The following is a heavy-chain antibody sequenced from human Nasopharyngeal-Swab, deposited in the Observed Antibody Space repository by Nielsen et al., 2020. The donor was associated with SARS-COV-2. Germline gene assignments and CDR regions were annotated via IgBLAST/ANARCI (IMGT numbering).Heavy chain of an antibody. CDR2: IYYSGSN. D-gene: IGHD3-16*01. CDR3: VLGLGSDDAL. CDR1: GCSFSSYY. J-gene: IGHJ4*02. Sequence: SETLSLTCTVSGCSFSSYYWSWIRQPPGKGLEWIGYIYYSGSNNYNPYLKSRGTISVDTYNNQISLELSSVTAADTAVYCCVLGLGSDDALWGQGTLVTVS. V-gene: IGHV4-59*01.